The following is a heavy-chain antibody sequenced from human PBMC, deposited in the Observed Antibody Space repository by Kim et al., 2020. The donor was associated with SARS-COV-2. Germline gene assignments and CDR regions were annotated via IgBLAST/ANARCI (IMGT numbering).Heavy chain of an antibody. Sequence: GGSLRLSCAASGFTVSSNYMSWVRQAPGGGLEWVSIIYNGADPDYAKSVKGRFTVSRDTSRNTFYLQMNSLRVEDTALYYCARGGPYNSVWRFYFDNWGQGTLVTVSS. CDR3: ARGGPYNSVWRFYFDN. J-gene: IGHJ4*02. D-gene: IGHD3-22*01. CDR2: IYNGADP. V-gene: IGHV3-53*01. CDR1: GFTVSSNY.